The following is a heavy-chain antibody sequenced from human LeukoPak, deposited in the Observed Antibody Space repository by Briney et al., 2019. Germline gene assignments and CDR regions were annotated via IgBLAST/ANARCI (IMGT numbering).Heavy chain of an antibody. CDR3: APGPPYVT. D-gene: IGHD3-16*01. CDR1: GFTFSTYS. J-gene: IGHJ5*02. Sequence: GGSLRLSCAASGFTFSTYSMNWVRQAPGKGLGWVSSISSSSNYIYYADSVKGRITNSRDNAKNSLYLRMNSLRAEDTAVYYCAPGPPYVTWGQGTLVTVSS. V-gene: IGHV3-21*01. CDR2: ISSSSNYI.